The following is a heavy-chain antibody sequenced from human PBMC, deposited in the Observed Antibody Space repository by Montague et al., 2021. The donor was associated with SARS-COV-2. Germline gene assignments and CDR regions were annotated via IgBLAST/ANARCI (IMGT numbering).Heavy chain of an antibody. D-gene: IGHD2-15*01. CDR3: TRGVVVVPASPTPPLFDP. CDR2: IYATGSA. J-gene: IGHJ5*02. CDR1: GGSVSSRSHF. V-gene: IGHV4-61*09. Sequence: TLSLTCTVSGGSVSSRSHFWSWIRQPAGKGLEWIGHIYATGSAKYNPSLESRVTISVDTSNNQFSLRLNSVTAADTAVYYCTRGVVVVPASPTPPLFDPWGQGVLVTVSS.